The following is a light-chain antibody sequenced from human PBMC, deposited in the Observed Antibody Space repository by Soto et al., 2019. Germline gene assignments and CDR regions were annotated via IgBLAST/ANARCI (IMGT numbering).Light chain of an antibody. CDR1: QSISSSY. CDR3: QQYSSTFWT. Sequence: EIVLTQSPGTLSLSPGERTTLFCRASQSISSSYLAWYQQKPGQAPRLLVYGASSMATGIPDRFSGSGSGKDFTLFISRLEPEDFALYYCQQYSSTFWTLGQGTKVDIK. V-gene: IGKV3-20*01. CDR2: GAS. J-gene: IGKJ1*01.